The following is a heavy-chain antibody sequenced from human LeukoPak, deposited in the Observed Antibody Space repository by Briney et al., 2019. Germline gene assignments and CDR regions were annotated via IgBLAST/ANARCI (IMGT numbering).Heavy chain of an antibody. CDR2: IKPDGSEK. J-gene: IGHJ4*02. V-gene: IGHV3-7*05. D-gene: IGHD6-19*01. CDR1: GFTFSGYW. Sequence: GGSLRLSCAASGFTFSGYWMSWVRQAPGKGLEWVANIKPDGSEKYYVDSVKGRFTISRDNAKNSLYLQMNGLRAEDTAVYYCARHEKSSGWYYDYWGQGTLVTVSS. CDR3: ARHEKSSGWYYDY.